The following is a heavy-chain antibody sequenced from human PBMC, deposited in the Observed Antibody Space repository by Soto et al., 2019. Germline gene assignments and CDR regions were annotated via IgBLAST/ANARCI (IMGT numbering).Heavy chain of an antibody. CDR3: ARINDSSGYSYRRLDY. Sequence: LSLTCTFSGGSISIGDYYWSLIRQPPGKGLEWIGYIYYSGSTYYNPSLKSRVTISVDTSKNQFSLKLSSVTAADTAVYYCARINDSSGYSYRRLDYWGQGTLVTVSS. CDR2: IYYSGST. J-gene: IGHJ4*02. CDR1: GGSISIGDYY. V-gene: IGHV4-30-4*01. D-gene: IGHD3-22*01.